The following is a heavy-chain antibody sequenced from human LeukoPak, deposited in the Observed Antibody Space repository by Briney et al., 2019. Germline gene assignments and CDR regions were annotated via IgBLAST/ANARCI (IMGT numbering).Heavy chain of an antibody. V-gene: IGHV5-51*01. CDR3: ARSRKGYYYDSSGYYYEDY. D-gene: IGHD3-22*01. CDR2: IYPGDSDT. J-gene: IGHJ4*02. CDR1: GYSFTSYW. Sequence: GESLKISCRGSGYSFTSYWIGWVRQMPRKGLEWMGIIYPGDSDTRYSPSFQGQVTISADKSISTAYLQWSSLKASDTAMYYCARSRKGYYYDSSGYYYEDYWGQGTLVTVSS.